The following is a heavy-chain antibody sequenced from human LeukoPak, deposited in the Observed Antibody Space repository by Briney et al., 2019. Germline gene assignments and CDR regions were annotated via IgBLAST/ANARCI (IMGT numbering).Heavy chain of an antibody. CDR1: GFTLSSYA. CDR2: ISVSGST. D-gene: IGHD2-21*01. Sequence: GVSLRRSCAASGFTLSSYAMSWVGQAPGMGLEWVSAISVSGSTYHADSVKGRFTISRDSSKNTLYLQMNRLRAEDAAVYYCAKAPVTTCSGAYCYPFDYWGQGTLVTVSS. J-gene: IGHJ4*02. CDR3: AKAPVTTCSGAYCYPFDY. V-gene: IGHV3-23*01.